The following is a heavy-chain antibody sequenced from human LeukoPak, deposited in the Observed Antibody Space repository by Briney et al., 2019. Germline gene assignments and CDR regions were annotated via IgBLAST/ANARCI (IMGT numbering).Heavy chain of an antibody. CDR1: GYTFTSYD. V-gene: IGHV1-8*01. D-gene: IGHD2-8*01. CDR3: ARKGLYARNWFDP. Sequence: APVKVSCKASGYTFTSYDINWVRQATGQGLEWMGWMNPNSGNTGYAQKFQGRVTMTRNTSISTAYMELSSLRSEDTAVYYCARKGLYARNWFDPWGQGTLVTVSS. J-gene: IGHJ5*02. CDR2: MNPNSGNT.